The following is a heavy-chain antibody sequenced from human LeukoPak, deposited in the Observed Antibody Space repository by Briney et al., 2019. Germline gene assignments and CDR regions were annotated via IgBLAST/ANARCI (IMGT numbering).Heavy chain of an antibody. CDR3: ARSKGDDYDSGRYQVDY. CDR2: INPNSGAT. V-gene: IGHV1-2*02. Sequence: ASVKVSCKASGYTFTGYYIHWVRQAPGQGLEWMGWINPNSGATNYAQKFQGRVTVTRDTSISTGYMELSRLTSDAAVDYYCARSKGDDYDSGRYQVDYWGQRTLVTVSS. CDR1: GYTFTGYY. J-gene: IGHJ4*02. D-gene: IGHD3-10*01.